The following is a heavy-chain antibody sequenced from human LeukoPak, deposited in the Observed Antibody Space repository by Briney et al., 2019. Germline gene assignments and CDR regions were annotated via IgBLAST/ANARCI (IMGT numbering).Heavy chain of an antibody. V-gene: IGHV3-23*01. Sequence: GGTLRLSCAASGFTFSSYAMSWVRQAPGKGLEWVSSISGSADKTYDADSVKGRFTISRDNSKNTLYLQMSSLRAEDTAVYYCAKYRPLNYYDSSGYPFDYWGQGTLVTVSS. CDR2: ISGSADKT. J-gene: IGHJ4*02. CDR3: AKYRPLNYYDSSGYPFDY. CDR1: GFTFSSYA. D-gene: IGHD3-22*01.